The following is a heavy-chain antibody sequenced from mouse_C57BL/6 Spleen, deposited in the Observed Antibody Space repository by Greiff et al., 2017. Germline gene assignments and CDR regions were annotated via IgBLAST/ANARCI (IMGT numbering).Heavy chain of an antibody. CDR3: ASLTDYDWFAY. Sequence: QVQLQQPGAELVRPGSSVKLSCKASGYTFTSYWMHWVKQRPIQGLEWIGNIDPSDSETHYNQKFKDKATLTVDKSSSTAYMQLSSLTSEDSAVYYCASLTDYDWFAYWGQGTLVTVSA. CDR1: GYTFTSYW. D-gene: IGHD2-4*01. CDR2: IDPSDSET. V-gene: IGHV1-52*01. J-gene: IGHJ3*01.